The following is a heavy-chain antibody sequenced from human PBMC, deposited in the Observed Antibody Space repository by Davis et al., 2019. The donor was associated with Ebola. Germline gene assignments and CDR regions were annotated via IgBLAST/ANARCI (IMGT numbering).Heavy chain of an antibody. J-gene: IGHJ4*02. D-gene: IGHD3-9*01. V-gene: IGHV3-48*03. CDR3: ARDAFSLSRYDTEDH. Sequence: GESLKISCAASGFTFYRYEMNWVRQAPGKGLEWVSYISGSATSTFYADSVKGRFTISRDHARDSLYLRMDSLRVEDTAIYYCARDAFSLSRYDTEDHWGQGTLVTVSS. CDR2: ISGSATST. CDR1: GFTFYRYE.